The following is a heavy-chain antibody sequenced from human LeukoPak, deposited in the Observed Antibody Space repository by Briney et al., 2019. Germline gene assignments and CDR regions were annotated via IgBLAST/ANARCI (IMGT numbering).Heavy chain of an antibody. D-gene: IGHD6-13*01. CDR2: VYYSGTT. J-gene: IGHJ4*02. Sequence: PSETLSLTCTVSGGSISSYYWSWIRQSPGKGLEWIGYVYYSGTTNYNPSLKSRVIISVDTPKNQFSLKLSSVTAADTAVYFCARKFSSGWCFDYWGQGTLVTVSS. CDR3: ARKFSSGWCFDY. V-gene: IGHV4-59*08. CDR1: GGSISSYY.